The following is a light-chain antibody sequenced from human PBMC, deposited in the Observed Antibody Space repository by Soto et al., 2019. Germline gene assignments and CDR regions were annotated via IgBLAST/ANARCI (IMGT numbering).Light chain of an antibody. CDR2: GAS. V-gene: IGKV3-20*01. CDR1: QSVDTTF. Sequence: EIVLTQSPGSLSLSPGQRATLSCRASQSVDTTFFAWYQKKPGQAPRLLIQGASKRATGIPDRFSGSVSGTDFTLIISRLEPEDFAVYYCQQYMSSVTFGQGTKVEIK. J-gene: IGKJ1*01. CDR3: QQYMSSVT.